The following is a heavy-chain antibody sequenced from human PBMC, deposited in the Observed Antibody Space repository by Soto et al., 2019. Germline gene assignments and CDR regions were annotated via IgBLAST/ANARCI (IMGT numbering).Heavy chain of an antibody. D-gene: IGHD6-13*01. V-gene: IGHV1-18*04. CDR3: ARGQWRIAAAHFDY. J-gene: IGHJ4*02. Sequence: QVQLVQSGAEVKKPGASVKVSCKASGYTFTSYGISWVRQAPGQGLEWMGWISAYNGNTNYALMLQGRVTLTTDTSTSTVYMELRSLRSDDTAVYYCARGQWRIAAAHFDYWGQGTLVTVSS. CDR1: GYTFTSYG. CDR2: ISAYNGNT.